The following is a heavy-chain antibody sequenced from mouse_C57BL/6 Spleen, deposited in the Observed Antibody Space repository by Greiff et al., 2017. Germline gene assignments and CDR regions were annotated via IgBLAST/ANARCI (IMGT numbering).Heavy chain of an antibody. D-gene: IGHD2-3*01. J-gene: IGHJ2*01. CDR3: ARGNGYYTFGY. CDR2: IHPNSGST. V-gene: IGHV1-64*01. CDR1: GYTFTSYW. Sequence: VKLQQPGAELVKPGASVKLSCKASGYTFTSYWMHWVKQRPGQGLEWIGMIHPNSGSTNYNEKFKSKATLTVDKSSSTAYMQLSSLTSEDSAVYYCARGNGYYTFGYWGQGTTLTVSS.